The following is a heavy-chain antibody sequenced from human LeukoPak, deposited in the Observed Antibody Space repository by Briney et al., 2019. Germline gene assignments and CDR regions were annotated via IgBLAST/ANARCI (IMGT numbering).Heavy chain of an antibody. D-gene: IGHD2-2*02. CDR2: ISAHNGNT. V-gene: IGHV1-18*01. Sequence: ASVKVSCKASGYTFTSYGISWVRQAPGQGLEWMGWISAHNGNTNYAQKLQGRVTMTTDTSTSTAYMELRSLRSDDTAVYYCARVPYCSSTSCYNYWGQGTLVTVSS. CDR1: GYTFTSYG. J-gene: IGHJ4*02. CDR3: ARVPYCSSTSCYNY.